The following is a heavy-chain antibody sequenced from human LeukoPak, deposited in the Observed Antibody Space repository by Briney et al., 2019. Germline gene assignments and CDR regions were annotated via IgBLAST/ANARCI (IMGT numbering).Heavy chain of an antibody. D-gene: IGHD6-13*01. CDR1: GFTFSSYW. J-gene: IGHJ4*02. CDR2: IKQDGSEK. V-gene: IGHV3-7*04. CDR3: ARGTIAAAGYYYFDY. Sequence: VGSLRLSCAASGFTFSSYWMSWVRQAPGKGLEWVANIKQDGSEKYYVDSVKGRFTISRDNAKNSLYLQMNSLRAEDTAVYYCARGTIAAAGYYYFDYWGQGTQVAASS.